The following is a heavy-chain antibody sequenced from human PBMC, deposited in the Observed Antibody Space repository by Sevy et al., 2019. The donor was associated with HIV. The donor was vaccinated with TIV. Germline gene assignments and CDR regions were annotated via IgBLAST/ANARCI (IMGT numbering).Heavy chain of an antibody. Sequence: SETLSLTCAVHDGSFSGYYWNWIHQLPGMGLEWIGEINESGITNYNPSLKSRVTISVDTSKKQFSLKLNSVTAADTAVYFCARSPPVVVVPGAPSWFDPWGQGTLVTVSS. CDR3: ARSPPVVVVPGAPSWFDP. CDR2: INESGIT. D-gene: IGHD2-2*01. CDR1: DGSFSGYY. J-gene: IGHJ5*02. V-gene: IGHV4-34*01.